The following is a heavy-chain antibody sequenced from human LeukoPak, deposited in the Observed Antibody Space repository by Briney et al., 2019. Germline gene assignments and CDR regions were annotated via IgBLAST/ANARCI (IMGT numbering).Heavy chain of an antibody. D-gene: IGHD2-2*01. V-gene: IGHV3-30-3*01. CDR2: ISYDGSNK. CDR3: AREALPGYCSSTTCAFDY. J-gene: IGHJ4*02. Sequence: GGSLRLSCAASGFTFSSYAMHWVRQAAGKGLEWVAVISYDGSNKYYADSVKGRFTISRDNSKNTLYLQMNSLRAEDTAVYYCAREALPGYCSSTTCAFDYWGQGTLVTVSS. CDR1: GFTFSSYA.